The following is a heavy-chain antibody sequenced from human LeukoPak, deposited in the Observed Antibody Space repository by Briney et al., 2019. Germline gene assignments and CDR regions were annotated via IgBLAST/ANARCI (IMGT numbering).Heavy chain of an antibody. CDR3: ARERSYYYGSGPFDY. D-gene: IGHD3-10*01. V-gene: IGHV3-48*03. CDR2: ISSSGSTI. Sequence: PGRSLRLSCAASGFTFSSYEMNWVRQAPGRGLEWVSYISSSGSTIYYADSVKGRFTISRDNAKNSLYLQMNSLRAEDTAVYYCARERSYYYGSGPFDYWGQGTLVTVSS. J-gene: IGHJ4*02. CDR1: GFTFSSYE.